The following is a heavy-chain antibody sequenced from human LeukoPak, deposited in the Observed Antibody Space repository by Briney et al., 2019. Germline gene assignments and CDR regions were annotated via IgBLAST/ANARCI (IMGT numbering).Heavy chain of an antibody. V-gene: IGHV3-23*01. D-gene: IGHD4-17*01. J-gene: IGHJ4*02. CDR3: ATSYGDYVRNVIY. CDR2: ISGSGGST. Sequence: GGSLRLSCAASGFAFSSYAMSWVRQAPGKGLEWVSAISGSGGSTYYADSVKGRFTISRDNSKNTLYLQMNSLRAEDTAVYYCATSYGDYVRNVIYWGQGTLVTVSS. CDR1: GFAFSSYA.